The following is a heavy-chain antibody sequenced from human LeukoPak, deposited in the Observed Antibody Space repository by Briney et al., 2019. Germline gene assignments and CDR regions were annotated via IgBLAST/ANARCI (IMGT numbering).Heavy chain of an antibody. J-gene: IGHJ4*02. CDR2: IYTSGST. CDR3: ARAGGYCSSSSCYRGGDFDY. Sequence: SETLSPTCTVSGGSISSGSYYWSWIRQPAGKRLEWIGRIYTSGSTNYNPSLKSRVTISVDTSKNQFSLMLTSVPSSDTAVYYCARAGGYCSSSSCYRGGDFDYWGQGTLVTVSS. D-gene: IGHD2-2*01. V-gene: IGHV4-61*02. CDR1: GGSISSGSYY.